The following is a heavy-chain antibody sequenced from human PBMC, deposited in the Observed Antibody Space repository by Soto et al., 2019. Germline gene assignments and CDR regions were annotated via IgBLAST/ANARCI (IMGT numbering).Heavy chain of an antibody. D-gene: IGHD3-3*01. J-gene: IGHJ3*02. V-gene: IGHV3-21*01. CDR1: GFTFSSYS. CDR2: ISSSSSYI. Sequence: PGGSLRLSCAASGFTFSSYSMNWVRQAPGKGLEWVSSISSSSSYIYYADSVKGRFTISRDNAKNSLYLQMNSLRAEDTAVYYCASFEVLVLTDQHDAFEIWGQETMVTVSS. CDR3: ASFEVLVLTDQHDAFEI.